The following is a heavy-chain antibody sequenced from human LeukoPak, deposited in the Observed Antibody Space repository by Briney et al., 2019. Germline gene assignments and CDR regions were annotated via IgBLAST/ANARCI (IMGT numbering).Heavy chain of an antibody. CDR1: GFTFSSYA. V-gene: IGHV3-30*02. J-gene: IGHJ4*02. CDR3: AKDRVVVPAAIFGY. D-gene: IGHD2-2*01. CDR2: IRYDGSNK. Sequence: GSLRLSCAASGFTFSSYAMHWVRQAPGKGLEWVAFIRYDGSNKYYADSVKGRFTISRDNSKNTLYLQMNSLRAEDTAVYYCAKDRVVVPAAIFGYWGQGTLVTVSS.